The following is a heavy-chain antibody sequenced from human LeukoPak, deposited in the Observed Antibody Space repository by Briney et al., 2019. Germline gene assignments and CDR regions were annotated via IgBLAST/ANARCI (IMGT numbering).Heavy chain of an antibody. CDR2: IYTSGST. Sequence: SETLSLTCTVSGGSISSGSYYWSWIRQPAGKGLEWIGRIYTSGSTNYNPSLKSRVIISVDTSKNQFSLKLSAGTAADAAVYYCARGARHIAYWGQGTLVTVSS. J-gene: IGHJ4*02. D-gene: IGHD6-6*01. CDR3: ARGARHIAY. V-gene: IGHV4-61*02. CDR1: GGSISSGSYY.